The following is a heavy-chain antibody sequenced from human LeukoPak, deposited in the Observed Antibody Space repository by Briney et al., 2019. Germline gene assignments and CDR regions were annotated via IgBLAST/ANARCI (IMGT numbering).Heavy chain of an antibody. CDR1: GFTFSSYA. V-gene: IGHV3-23*01. Sequence: PGGSLRLSCAASGFTFSSYAMSWVRQAPGKGLEWVSAISGSGGSTYYADSVKGRFTISRDNSKNTLYLQMNSLRAEDTAVYYCARDTVVVTARLWYFDLWGRGTLVTVSS. CDR3: ARDTVVVTARLWYFDL. CDR2: ISGSGGST. J-gene: IGHJ2*01. D-gene: IGHD2-21*02.